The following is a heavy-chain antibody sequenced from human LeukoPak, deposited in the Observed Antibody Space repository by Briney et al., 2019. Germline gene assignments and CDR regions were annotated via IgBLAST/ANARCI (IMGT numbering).Heavy chain of an antibody. D-gene: IGHD3-10*01. CDR3: ATNTMFRGIHAFDI. CDR1: GYSFTSYR. V-gene: IGHV5-51*01. J-gene: IGHJ3*02. CDR2: IYPGDSDT. Sequence: GESLQISCKGSGYSFTSYRIGWVRQMPGKGVEWMGIIYPGDSDTRYSPSFQGQVTISADKSISTAYLQWSSLKASDSAMYYCATNTMFRGIHAFDIWGQGTMVTVSS.